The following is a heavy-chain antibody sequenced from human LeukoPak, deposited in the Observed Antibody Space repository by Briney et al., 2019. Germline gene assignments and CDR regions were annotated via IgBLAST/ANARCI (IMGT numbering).Heavy chain of an antibody. D-gene: IGHD3-10*01. CDR2: IYYTGNT. Sequence: SETLSLTCSVSGDSIIGYYWGWIRQPPGKGLEWIGDIYYTGNTYYNSSLKSRVTISLDTSKNQFSLKVISMTAADTAAYYCTKSDGYGLIRICGRGTMVTVSS. CDR3: TKSDGYGLIRI. CDR1: GDSIIGYY. V-gene: IGHV4-39*07. J-gene: IGHJ3*02.